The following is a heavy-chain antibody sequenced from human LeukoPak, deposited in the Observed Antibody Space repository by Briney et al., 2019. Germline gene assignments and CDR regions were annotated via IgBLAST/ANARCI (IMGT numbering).Heavy chain of an antibody. CDR2: ISYDGSNK. CDR1: GFTFSSYA. J-gene: IGHJ4*02. CDR3: ARSYYYGSGSLDY. V-gene: IGHV3-30-3*01. Sequence: PGRSLRLSCAASGFTFSSYAMHWVRQAPGKGLEWVAVISYDGSNKYYADSVKGRFTISRDNSKNTLYLQMNSLRAEDTAVYYCARSYYYGSGSLDYWGQGTLVTVSS. D-gene: IGHD3-10*01.